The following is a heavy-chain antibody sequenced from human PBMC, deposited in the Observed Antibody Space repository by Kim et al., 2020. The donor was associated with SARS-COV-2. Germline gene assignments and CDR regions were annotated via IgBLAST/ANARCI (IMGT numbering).Heavy chain of an antibody. CDR3: ARLHYGYCSGGSCYPDPYYYYGMDV. V-gene: IGHV5-51*01. J-gene: IGHJ6*02. Sequence: GESLKISCKGSGYSFTSYWIGWVRQMPGKGLEWMGIIYPGDSDTRYSTSFQGQVTISADKSISTAYLQWSSLKASDTAMYYCARLHYGYCSGGSCYPDPYYYYGMDVWGQGTTVTVSS. CDR2: IYPGDSDT. CDR1: GYSFTSYW. D-gene: IGHD2-15*01.